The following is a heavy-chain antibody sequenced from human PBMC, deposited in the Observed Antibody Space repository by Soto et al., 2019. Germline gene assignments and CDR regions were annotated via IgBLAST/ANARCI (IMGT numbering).Heavy chain of an antibody. D-gene: IGHD2-15*01. CDR1: GYPFTSYD. Sequence: ASVKVSCKASGYPFTSYDINWVRQATGQGLEWMGWMNPNSGNTGYAQKFQGRVTMTRNTSISTAYMELSSLRSEDTAVYYCARGDIVDNWFDPWGQGTLVTVSS. CDR3: ARGDIVDNWFDP. CDR2: MNPNSGNT. J-gene: IGHJ5*02. V-gene: IGHV1-8*01.